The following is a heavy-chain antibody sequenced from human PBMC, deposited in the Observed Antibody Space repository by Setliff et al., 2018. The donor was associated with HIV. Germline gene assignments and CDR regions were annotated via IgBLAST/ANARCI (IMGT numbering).Heavy chain of an antibody. Sequence: SETLSLTCAVSGASITTNSYYWAWIRQPPGKGLEWIGNIYYSGSTYYNPSLKTRVTISVDGSKNQFSLKLKSVTAADTAVYYCARWHPPYGFWEEDYWGQGTLVTVSS. CDR3: ARWHPPYGFWEEDY. CDR1: GASITTNSYY. J-gene: IGHJ4*02. V-gene: IGHV4-39*01. CDR2: IYYSGST. D-gene: IGHD3-10*01.